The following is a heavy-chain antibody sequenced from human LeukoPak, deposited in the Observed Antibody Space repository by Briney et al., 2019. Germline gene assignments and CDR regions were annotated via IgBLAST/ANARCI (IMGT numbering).Heavy chain of an antibody. CDR3: ARWWDDGSGYSYLYGMDV. D-gene: IGHD3-22*01. V-gene: IGHV1-46*01. CDR2: IIPSGGST. Sequence: ASVKVSCKASGYTFTSYYMHWVRQAPGQGLEWMGIIIPSGGSTSYAQKFQGRVTMTRDTSTSTVYMELSSLRSEDTAVYCCARWWDDGSGYSYLYGMDVWGQGTTVTVSS. J-gene: IGHJ6*02. CDR1: GYTFTSYY.